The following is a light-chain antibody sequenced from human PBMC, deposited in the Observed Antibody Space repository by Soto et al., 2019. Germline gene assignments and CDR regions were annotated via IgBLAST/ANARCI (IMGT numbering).Light chain of an antibody. Sequence: EIVMTQSPGTPSVSPGGRATLSCRASQSVSVNLAWYQQKPGQAPRLLIYGVSTRATGIPARFSGSESGTEFTLTISSLQSEDFAVYYCQQYNDWPFTFGPGTKVDI. CDR3: QQYNDWPFT. CDR1: QSVSVN. V-gene: IGKV3-15*01. CDR2: GVS. J-gene: IGKJ3*01.